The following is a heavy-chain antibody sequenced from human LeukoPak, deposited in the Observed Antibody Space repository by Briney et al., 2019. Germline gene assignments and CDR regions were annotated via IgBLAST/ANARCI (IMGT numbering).Heavy chain of an antibody. Sequence: GGSLRLSCAASGFTFSGYWMHWVRQAPGKGLVWVSRINSDGSSTSYADSVKGRFTISRDNAKNTLYLQMNSLRAEDTAVYYCAREEYSGYDLGYFDYWGQGTLVTVSS. D-gene: IGHD5-12*01. V-gene: IGHV3-74*01. CDR2: INSDGSST. CDR3: AREEYSGYDLGYFDY. J-gene: IGHJ4*02. CDR1: GFTFSGYW.